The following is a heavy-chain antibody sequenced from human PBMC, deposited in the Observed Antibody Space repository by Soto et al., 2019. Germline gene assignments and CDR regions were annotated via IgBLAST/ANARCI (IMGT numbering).Heavy chain of an antibody. CDR2: INAGNGNT. Sequence: ASVKVSCKASGYTFTSYAMHWVRQAPGQRLEWMGWINAGNGNTKYSQKFQGRVTITRDTSASTAYMELSSLRSEDTAVYYCARVGGYWSGGGCYSRYAFDIWGQGTMVNVSS. D-gene: IGHD2-15*01. CDR1: GYTFTSYA. J-gene: IGHJ3*02. CDR3: ARVGGYWSGGGCYSRYAFDI. V-gene: IGHV1-3*01.